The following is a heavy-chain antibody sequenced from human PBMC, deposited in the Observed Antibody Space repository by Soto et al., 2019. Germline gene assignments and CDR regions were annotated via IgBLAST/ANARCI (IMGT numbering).Heavy chain of an antibody. Sequence: QVQLVQSGAEVKEPGASVKVSCKASGYTFTNYDINWVRHVTGQGLEWMGWMNPNSGKTGSAQKFQGRVTMTRDTYINTAYMELSSLRSEDTAVYYCVRLPDNVDVLTGRSGYNDYWGQGTLVTVSS. J-gene: IGHJ4*02. CDR3: VRLPDNVDVLTGRSGYNDY. CDR1: GYTFTNYD. D-gene: IGHD3-9*01. V-gene: IGHV1-8*01. CDR2: MNPNSGKT.